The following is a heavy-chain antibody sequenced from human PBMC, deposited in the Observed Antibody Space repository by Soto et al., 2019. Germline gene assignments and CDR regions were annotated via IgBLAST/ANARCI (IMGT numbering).Heavy chain of an antibody. CDR1: GFSLSTSGVG. CDR3: AHTLPPWGGMDV. D-gene: IGHD7-27*01. Sequence: QITLKESGPTLVKPTQTLTLTCTFSGFSLSTSGVGVGWIRQPPGKALEWLALIYWDDDKRYSPSLKRRLTITKDNSKNQVVLTMTNMDPVDTATYYCAHTLPPWGGMDVWGQGTTVTVSS. CDR2: IYWDDDK. J-gene: IGHJ6*02. V-gene: IGHV2-5*02.